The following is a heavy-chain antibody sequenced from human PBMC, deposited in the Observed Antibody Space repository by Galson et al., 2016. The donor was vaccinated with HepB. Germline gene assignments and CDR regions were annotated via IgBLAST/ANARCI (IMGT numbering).Heavy chain of an antibody. CDR2: IYLSGYT. CDR1: DDSVTSGKYY. Sequence: SETLSLTCTVSDDSVTSGKYYWTWIRQPPGKGLEWIGEIYLSGYTNYSPSLKSRVTISMDKSRNQFSLNLSSVTAADTAVYYCARGGGHCVRTKCAPVIFWGQGTQVAVSA. D-gene: IGHD2-21*01. J-gene: IGHJ4*02. CDR3: ARGGGHCVRTKCAPVIF. V-gene: IGHV4-61*01.